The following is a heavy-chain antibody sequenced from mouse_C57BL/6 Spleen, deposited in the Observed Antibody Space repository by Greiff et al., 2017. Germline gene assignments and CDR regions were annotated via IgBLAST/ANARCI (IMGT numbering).Heavy chain of an antibody. Sequence: VQLQQPGAELVMPGASVKLSCKASGYTFTSYWMHWVKQRPGQGLEWIGEIDPSDSYTNYNQKFKGKSTLTVDKSSSTAYMQLSSLTSEDSAVYYCARSGGNYLVWAMDYWGQGTSVTVSS. CDR1: GYTFTSYW. J-gene: IGHJ4*01. CDR3: ARSGGNYLVWAMDY. V-gene: IGHV1-69*01. CDR2: IDPSDSYT. D-gene: IGHD2-1*01.